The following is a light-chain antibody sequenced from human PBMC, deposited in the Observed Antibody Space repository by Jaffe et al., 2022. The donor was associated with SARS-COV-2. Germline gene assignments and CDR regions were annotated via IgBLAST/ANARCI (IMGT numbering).Light chain of an antibody. CDR3: QQYGSSLST. CDR1: QSVTSSY. Sequence: ETVLTQSPGTLSLSPGERATLSCRASQSVTSSYLAWYQHKPGQAPRLLIYGASSRATGIPDRFSGTGSGTDFTLTISRLEPEDFAVYYCQQYGSSLSTFGQGTKLEIK. V-gene: IGKV3-20*01. J-gene: IGKJ2*01. CDR2: GAS.